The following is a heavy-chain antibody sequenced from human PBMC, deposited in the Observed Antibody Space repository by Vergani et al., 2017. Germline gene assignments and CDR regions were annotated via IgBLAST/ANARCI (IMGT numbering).Heavy chain of an antibody. CDR1: GASVNSYY. CDR2: VSFRGDT. CDR3: ARSLIYYGAGSPDY. D-gene: IGHD3-10*01. V-gene: IGHV4-59*02. J-gene: IGHJ4*02. Sequence: QAQLQESGPGLVKPSETLSLTCTVSGASVNSYYWSWIRQPPGKGLEWMGYVSFRGDTLYDPSVKGRMTISLNTSSNQFSLYLTSVTAADTAVYYCARSLIYYGAGSPDYWGQGTLVTVSS.